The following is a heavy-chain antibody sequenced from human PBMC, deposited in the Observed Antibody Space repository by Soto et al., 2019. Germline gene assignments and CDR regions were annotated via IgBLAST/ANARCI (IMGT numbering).Heavy chain of an antibody. V-gene: IGHV1-18*01. Sequence: QVQLVQAGAEVKKPGASVKFSCRAAGYTVTSYGISWVRQAPGPRLEWMGWISAYKGNTNYAQKLQGRVTMPTDTTTSTVNMELRRLRADDTAVYYGARERSSWYPGAYYYYGMDVWGQGTTVTVSS. J-gene: IGHJ6*02. CDR1: GYTVTSYG. D-gene: IGHD6-13*01. CDR2: ISAYKGNT. CDR3: ARERSSWYPGAYYYYGMDV.